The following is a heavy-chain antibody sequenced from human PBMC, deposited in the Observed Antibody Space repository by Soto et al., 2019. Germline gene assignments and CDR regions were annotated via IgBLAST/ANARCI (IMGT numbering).Heavy chain of an antibody. D-gene: IGHD6-19*01. Sequence: SGPTLVNPTQTLTLTCTFSGFSLGTNGMRVSWIRQPPGKALEWLARTDWDDDKFYNTSLKTRLTISKDTSKKQVVLTMTNVDPVDTATYYCARVRTSATGWFVFDYWGPGTLVTVSS. CDR2: TDWDDDK. CDR1: GFSLGTNGMR. V-gene: IGHV2-70*04. J-gene: IGHJ4*01. CDR3: ARVRTSATGWFVFDY.